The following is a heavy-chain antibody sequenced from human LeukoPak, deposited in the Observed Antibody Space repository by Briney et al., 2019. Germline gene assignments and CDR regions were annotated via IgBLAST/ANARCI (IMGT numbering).Heavy chain of an antibody. CDR1: GFTFSSYS. CDR3: ARAAVRGYFDY. D-gene: IGHD6-13*01. Sequence: GGSLRLSCAASGFTFSSYSMNWVRQAPGKGLEWVSSISSSSSYIYYADSVKGRFTISRDNAKNSLYLQMNSLSAEDTAVYYCARAAVRGYFDYWGQGTLVTVSS. V-gene: IGHV3-21*01. CDR2: ISSSSSYI. J-gene: IGHJ4*02.